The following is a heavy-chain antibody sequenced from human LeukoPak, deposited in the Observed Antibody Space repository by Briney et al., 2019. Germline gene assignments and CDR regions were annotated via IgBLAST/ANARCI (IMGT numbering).Heavy chain of an antibody. D-gene: IGHD6-13*01. Sequence: PSQILSLTCTVSGGSISRGSYYWSWIRQPAGKGLEWIGRIYTSGSTNYNPSLKSRVTISVDTSKNQFSLKLSSVTAADTAVYYCAMRIAAAGTPFDYWGQGTLVTVTS. CDR2: IYTSGST. V-gene: IGHV4-61*02. CDR1: GGSISRGSYY. CDR3: AMRIAAAGTPFDY. J-gene: IGHJ4*02.